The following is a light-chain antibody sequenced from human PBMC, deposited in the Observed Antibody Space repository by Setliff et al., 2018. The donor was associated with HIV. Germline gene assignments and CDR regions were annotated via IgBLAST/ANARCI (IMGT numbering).Light chain of an antibody. V-gene: IGLV1-44*01. CDR2: KSD. CDR1: SANIGSDS. Sequence: VLTQPPSASGAPGQRVTISCSGSSANIGSDSVNWYQQLPTTAPKVLIYKSDQRPSGVPDRFSGSKSGTSASLAISGLQSEDEADYYCATWDASVDGFVFGTGTKVTVL. J-gene: IGLJ1*01. CDR3: ATWDASVDGFV.